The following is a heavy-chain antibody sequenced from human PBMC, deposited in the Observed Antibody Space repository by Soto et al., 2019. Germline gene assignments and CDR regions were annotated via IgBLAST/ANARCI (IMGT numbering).Heavy chain of an antibody. J-gene: IGHJ4*02. CDR1: GFTVSSYA. Sequence: GVSLRLSCAASGFTVSSYAMSWVRQAPGKGLEWVSAISGSGGSTYYADSVKGRFTISRDNSKNTLYLQMNSLRAEDTAVYYCAKFYYDFWSGYYDPLDYWGQGTLVTVSS. V-gene: IGHV3-23*01. D-gene: IGHD3-3*01. CDR3: AKFYYDFWSGYYDPLDY. CDR2: ISGSGGST.